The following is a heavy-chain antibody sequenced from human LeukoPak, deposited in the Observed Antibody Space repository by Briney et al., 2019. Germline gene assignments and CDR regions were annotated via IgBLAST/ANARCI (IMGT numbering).Heavy chain of an antibody. CDR1: GFTISSYG. CDR3: AKDLQMGATPTYYFDY. D-gene: IGHD1-26*01. CDR2: ISYDGSNK. J-gene: IGHJ4*02. V-gene: IGHV3-30*18. Sequence: PGGSLRLSCAASGFTISSYGMHWVRQAPGKGLEWVAVISYDGSNKYYADSVKGRFTISRDNSKNTLYLQMNSLRAEDTAVYYCAKDLQMGATPTYYFDYWGQGTLVTVSS.